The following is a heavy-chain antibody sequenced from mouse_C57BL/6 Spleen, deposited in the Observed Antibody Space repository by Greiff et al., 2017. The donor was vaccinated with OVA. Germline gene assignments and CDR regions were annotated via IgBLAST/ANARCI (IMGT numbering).Heavy chain of an antibody. J-gene: IGHJ1*03. CDR2: ISGGGGNT. CDR1: GFTFSSYT. Sequence: EVNVVESGGGLVKPGGSLKLSCAASGFTFSSYTMSWVRQTPEKRLEWVATISGGGGNTYYPDSVKGRFTISRDNAKNTLYLQMSSLRSEDTALYYCARLLTGTGYFDVWGTGTTVTVSS. D-gene: IGHD4-1*01. CDR3: ARLLTGTGYFDV. V-gene: IGHV5-9*01.